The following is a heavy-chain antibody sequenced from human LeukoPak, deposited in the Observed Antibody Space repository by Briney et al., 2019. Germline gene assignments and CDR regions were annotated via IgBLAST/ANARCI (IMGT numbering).Heavy chain of an antibody. CDR2: IWYDGSNK. V-gene: IGHV3-33*06. J-gene: IGHJ6*03. D-gene: IGHD2-2*01. Sequence: PGGSLRLSCAASGFTFSSYGMHWVRQAPGKGLEWVAVIWYDGSNKYYADSVKGRFTISRDNSKNTLHLQMNSLRAEDTVVYYCAKALSCSSTSCYYYYYYMDVWGKGTTVTVSS. CDR3: AKALSCSSTSCYYYYYYMDV. CDR1: GFTFSSYG.